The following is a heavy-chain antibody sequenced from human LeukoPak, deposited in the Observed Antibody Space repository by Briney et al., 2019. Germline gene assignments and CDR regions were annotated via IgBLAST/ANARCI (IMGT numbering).Heavy chain of an antibody. J-gene: IGHJ4*02. CDR2: IKGDGSEK. CDR1: GFTFSNYW. V-gene: IGHV3-7*01. CDR3: ARATYYYDSSGYSDY. D-gene: IGHD3-22*01. Sequence: GGSLRLSCGASGFTFSNYWMTWVRQAPGKGLEWVANIKGDGSEKSYVDSVKGRFTISRDNAKTSLYLQMNSLRAEDTAVYYCARATYYYDSSGYSDYWGQGTLVTVSS.